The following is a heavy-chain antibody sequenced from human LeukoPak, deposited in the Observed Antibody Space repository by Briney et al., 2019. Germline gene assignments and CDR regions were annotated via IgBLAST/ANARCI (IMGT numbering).Heavy chain of an antibody. Sequence: GASVKVSCKASGYTFTSYDINWVRQATGQGLEWMGWMNPNSGNTGYAQKFQGRVTVTRNTSISTAYMELSSLRSEDTAVYYCARGRGKIHYYYGMDVWGQGTTVTVSS. CDR3: ARGRGKIHYYYGMDV. D-gene: IGHD3-16*01. CDR1: GYTFTSYD. J-gene: IGHJ6*02. CDR2: MNPNSGNT. V-gene: IGHV1-8*01.